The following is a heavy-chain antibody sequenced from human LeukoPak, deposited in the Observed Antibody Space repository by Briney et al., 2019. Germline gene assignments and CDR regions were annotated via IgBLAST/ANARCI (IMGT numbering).Heavy chain of an antibody. Sequence: SVKVSCKASGGTFSSYTISWVRQAPGQGLEWMGRIIPILGIANYAQKFQGRVTITADKSTNTAYMELSSLRSEDTAVYYCASEDMATAGEYFDYWGQGTLVTVSS. CDR1: GGTFSSYT. CDR2: IIPILGIA. V-gene: IGHV1-69*02. J-gene: IGHJ4*02. CDR3: ASEDMATAGEYFDY. D-gene: IGHD5-24*01.